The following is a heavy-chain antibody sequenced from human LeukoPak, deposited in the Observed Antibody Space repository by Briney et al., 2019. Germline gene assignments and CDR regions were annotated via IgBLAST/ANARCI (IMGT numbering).Heavy chain of an antibody. J-gene: IGHJ4*02. CDR1: GGSISNYY. V-gene: IGHV4-59*01. CDR2: IYYSGRT. Sequence: SETLSLTCSVSGGSISNYYWSWLRQSPGKGLEWIGYIYYSGRTNYNPSLKSRVTISVDTSKNQFSLKLNSVTAADTAVYYCAISSSWFHNTFDYWGQGTLVTVSS. CDR3: AISSSWFHNTFDY. D-gene: IGHD6-13*01.